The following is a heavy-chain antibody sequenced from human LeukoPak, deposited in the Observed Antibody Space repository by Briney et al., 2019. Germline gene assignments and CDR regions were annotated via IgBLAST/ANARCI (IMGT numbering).Heavy chain of an antibody. Sequence: GGSLRLSCAASRFTFSSYEMNWVRQAPGKGLEWVSYISSSGSTIYYADSVKGRFTISRDNAKNSLYLQMNSLRAEDTAVYYCARDRPSFDYWGQGTLVTVSS. V-gene: IGHV3-48*03. CDR2: ISSSGSTI. CDR1: RFTFSSYE. CDR3: ARDRPSFDY. J-gene: IGHJ4*02.